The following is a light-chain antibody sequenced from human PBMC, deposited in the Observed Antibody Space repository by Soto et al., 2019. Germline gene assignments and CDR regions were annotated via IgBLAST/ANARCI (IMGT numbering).Light chain of an antibody. J-gene: IGKJ4*02. CDR2: KAS. V-gene: IGKV1-5*03. Sequence: DIQMTQYPSTLSASVGDRVTITCRASQSLSRWLVWYQHKPGKAPKLLIYKASSLESGVPSRFSGSRARTECTLIISSLQRDDFATYYSQQYNSYSETLGGGTKVEIK. CDR1: QSLSRW. CDR3: QQYNSYSET.